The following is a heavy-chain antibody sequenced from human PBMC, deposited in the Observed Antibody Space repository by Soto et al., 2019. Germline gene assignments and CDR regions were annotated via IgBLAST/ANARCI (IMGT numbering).Heavy chain of an antibody. CDR1: GFPFCSYS. CDR3: ARGVNYDYVWGSYRYNRY. J-gene: IGHJ4*02. D-gene: IGHD3-16*02. Sequence: AGSLRLSCAASGFPFCSYSMNWVSQAPGQGLEWVSSISSSSSYIYYADSVKGRFTISRDNAKNSLYLQMNSLRSEDTAVYYCARGVNYDYVWGSYRYNRYWGQGT. V-gene: IGHV3-21*01. CDR2: ISSSSSYI.